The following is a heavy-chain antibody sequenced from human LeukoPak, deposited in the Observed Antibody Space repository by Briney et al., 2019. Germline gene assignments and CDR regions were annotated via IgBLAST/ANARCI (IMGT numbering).Heavy chain of an antibody. V-gene: IGHV4-30-4*08. CDR1: GGSISSGDYY. CDR2: IYYSGST. CDR3: ARGPAGPYYYDSSGYGLPDY. Sequence: SETLSLTCTASGGSISSGDYYWSWIRQPPGKDLEWIGYIYYSGSTYYNPSLKSRVTIPVDTSKNQFSLKLSSVTAADTAVYYCARGPAGPYYYDSSGYGLPDYWGQGTLVTVSS. J-gene: IGHJ4*02. D-gene: IGHD3-22*01.